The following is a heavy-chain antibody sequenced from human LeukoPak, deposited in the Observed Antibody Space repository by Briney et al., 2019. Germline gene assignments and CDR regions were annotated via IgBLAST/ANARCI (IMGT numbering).Heavy chain of an antibody. J-gene: IGHJ3*02. CDR2: ISWNGARI. V-gene: IGHV3-9*01. Sequence: GGSLRLSCAASGFTFSSYWMHWVRQAPGKGLEWVSGISWNGARIGYADSVKGRFTISRDNAKNSLYLQMSSLRVEDTASYYCAKDSYGGSGSYYLYSFDMWGQGTMVTVSS. CDR1: GFTFSSYW. D-gene: IGHD3-10*01. CDR3: AKDSYGGSGSYYLYSFDM.